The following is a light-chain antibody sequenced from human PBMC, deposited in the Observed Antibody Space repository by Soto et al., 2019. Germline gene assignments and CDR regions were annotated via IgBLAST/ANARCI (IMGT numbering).Light chain of an antibody. V-gene: IGLV1-40*01. CDR2: GNR. J-gene: IGLJ2*01. CDR3: SAWDGSLSGRV. CDR1: SSNLGAGYD. Sequence: QTVVTQPPSVSGAPGQRVTLSCTGNSSNLGAGYDVHWYQQLPGAAPKLVIFGNRNRPSGVPERFSGSKSGTSASLAITGLQAEDEADYYCSAWDGSLSGRVFGGGTKLTVL.